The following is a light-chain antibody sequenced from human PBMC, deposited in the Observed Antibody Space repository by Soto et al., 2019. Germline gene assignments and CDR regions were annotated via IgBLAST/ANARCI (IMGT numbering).Light chain of an antibody. CDR2: GAF. Sequence: EIVMTQSPVTLSVSPGERATLSCRASQSVSSNLAWYQQKPGQAPSLLIYGAFTRATGIPARFSGTGSGTEFTLTISSLQYEDFAFYYCHQYNDWPLTFGQGPKVDTK. CDR1: QSVSSN. CDR3: HQYNDWPLT. V-gene: IGKV3-15*01. J-gene: IGKJ1*01.